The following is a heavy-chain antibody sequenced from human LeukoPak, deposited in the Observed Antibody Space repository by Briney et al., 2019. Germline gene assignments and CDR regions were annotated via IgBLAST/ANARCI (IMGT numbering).Heavy chain of an antibody. Sequence: SETLSLTCTVSGGSISSGGYYWSWIRQPPGKGLEWIGYIYHGGSTYYNPSLKSRVTISVDRSKNQFSLKLSSVTAADTAVYYCAREVNYYYYYMDVWGKGTTVTVSS. D-gene: IGHD3-10*01. J-gene: IGHJ6*03. V-gene: IGHV4-30-2*01. CDR2: IYHGGST. CDR3: AREVNYYYYYMDV. CDR1: GGSISSGGYY.